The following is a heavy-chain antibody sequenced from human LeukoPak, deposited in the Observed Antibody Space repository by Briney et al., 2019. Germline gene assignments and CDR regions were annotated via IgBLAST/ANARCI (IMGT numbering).Heavy chain of an antibody. D-gene: IGHD2-2*01. CDR2: IRYDGSNN. Sequence: GGSLRLSCAASGFTFSSYGMHWVRQAPGKGLEWVASIRYDGSNNYYEDSVKGRFTISRDNSKNTLYLQMSSLRAEDTAVYYCAKDVVVVPFANYFYYMDVWGKGITVTVSS. V-gene: IGHV3-30*02. J-gene: IGHJ6*03. CDR1: GFTFSSYG. CDR3: AKDVVVVPFANYFYYMDV.